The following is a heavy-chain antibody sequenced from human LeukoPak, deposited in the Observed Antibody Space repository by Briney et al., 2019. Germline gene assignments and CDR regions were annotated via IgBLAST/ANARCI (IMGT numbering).Heavy chain of an antibody. V-gene: IGHV1-2*02. Sequence: VASVKVSCKASGYTFTGYYMHCVRQAPGQGLEWMGWINPNSGGTNYAQKFQGRVTMTRETSISTAYMELSRPRSDDTAVYYCARDPGTNFGYYYYYMDVWGKGTTVTVSS. J-gene: IGHJ6*03. CDR3: ARDPGTNFGYYYYYMDV. CDR2: INPNSGGT. CDR1: GYTFTGYY. D-gene: IGHD1-14*01.